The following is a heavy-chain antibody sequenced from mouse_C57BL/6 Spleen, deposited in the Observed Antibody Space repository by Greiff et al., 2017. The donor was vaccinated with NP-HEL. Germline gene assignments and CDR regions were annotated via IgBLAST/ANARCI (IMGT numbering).Heavy chain of an antibody. CDR3: ARYGSSPSWFAY. Sequence: EVQLQQSGAELVKPGASVKLSCTASGFNIKDSYMHWVKQRTEQGLEWIGRIDPEDGETKYAPKFQGKATITADPSSNTAYLQLSSLSSEDTAVYYCARYGSSPSWFAYWGQGTLVTVSA. D-gene: IGHD1-1*01. V-gene: IGHV14-2*01. CDR1: GFNIKDSY. J-gene: IGHJ3*01. CDR2: IDPEDGET.